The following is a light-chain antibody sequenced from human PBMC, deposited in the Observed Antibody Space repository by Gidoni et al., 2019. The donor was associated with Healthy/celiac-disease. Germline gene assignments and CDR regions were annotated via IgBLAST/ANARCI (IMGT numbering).Light chain of an antibody. Sequence: DIQPTKSPSPVSSSVGDRVNITRRAGQGISSWLSWYQQQPWKAPKLLINAASSLQSGVPSRFNGGGSGTDFTLTISSLQPEEFATYYCQQANSFPRTFGGGTKVEIK. J-gene: IGKJ4*01. CDR1: QGISSW. CDR3: QQANSFPRT. V-gene: IGKV1-12*01. CDR2: AAS.